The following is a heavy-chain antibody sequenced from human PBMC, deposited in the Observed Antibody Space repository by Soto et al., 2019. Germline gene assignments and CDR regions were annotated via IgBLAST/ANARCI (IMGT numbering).Heavy chain of an antibody. V-gene: IGHV4-34*01. D-gene: IGHD2-15*01. Sequence: SETLSLTCAVYGGSFSGYYWSWIRQPPGKGLEWIGEINHSGSTNYNPSLKSRVTISVDTSKNQFSLKLSSVTAADTAVYYCARGPYCSGGSCYSFAFDIWGQGTMVTVSS. CDR2: INHSGST. J-gene: IGHJ3*02. CDR3: ARGPYCSGGSCYSFAFDI. CDR1: GGSFSGYY.